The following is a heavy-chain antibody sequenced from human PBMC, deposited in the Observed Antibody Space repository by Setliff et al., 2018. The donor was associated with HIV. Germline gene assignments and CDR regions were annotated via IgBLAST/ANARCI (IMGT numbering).Heavy chain of an antibody. J-gene: IGHJ5*02. D-gene: IGHD1-26*01. CDR1: GGSINSRTHY. CDR3: VRQSGSFWYVDP. Sequence: PSETLSLTCNVSGGSINSRTHYWGWMRRPPGKGLEWIGSIFYSGINYYNPSLEGRITLSIDLSKNQFSLKLTSVTAADSALYFCVRQSGSFWYVDPWGQGTQVTVSS. V-gene: IGHV4-39*01. CDR2: IFYSGIN.